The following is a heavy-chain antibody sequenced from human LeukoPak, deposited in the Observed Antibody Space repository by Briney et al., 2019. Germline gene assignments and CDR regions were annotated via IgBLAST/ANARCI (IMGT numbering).Heavy chain of an antibody. V-gene: IGHV4-34*01. CDR2: INHSGST. CDR1: GGSFSGYY. D-gene: IGHD6-13*01. J-gene: IGHJ5*02. CDR3: ARGRGRAAAVPYNWFDP. Sequence: SETLSLTCAVHGGSFSGYYWSWIRQPPGKGLEWIGEINHSGSTNYNPSLKSRVTISVDTSKNQFSLKLSSVTAADTAVYYCARGRGRAAAVPYNWFDPWGQGTLVTVSS.